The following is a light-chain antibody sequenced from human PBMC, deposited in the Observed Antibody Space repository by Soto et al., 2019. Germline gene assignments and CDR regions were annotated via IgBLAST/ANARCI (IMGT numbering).Light chain of an antibody. CDR2: DVS. CDR3: QQYIRGSPLA. CDR1: QSLSNW. Sequence: DIQMTQSPSTLSASVGDTVTITCRATQSLSNWLAWYQQKPGRAPSLLIYDVSTFEVWVPSWFSGSGSGTDFALTTSILLQSDYSTYYCQQYIRGSPLAFGKGTKV. V-gene: IGKV1-5*01. J-gene: IGKJ1*01.